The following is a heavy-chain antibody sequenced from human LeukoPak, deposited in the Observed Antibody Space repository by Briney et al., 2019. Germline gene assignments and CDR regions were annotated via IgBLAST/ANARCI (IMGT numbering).Heavy chain of an antibody. CDR3: ATSSNPDSSSFDY. CDR1: GYSFTSYW. J-gene: IGHJ4*02. Sequence: GESLKISCKGSGYSFTSYWISWVRQMPGKGLEWTGRIDPSDSYTNYSPSFQGHVTISADKSISTAYLQWSSLKASDTAMYYCATSSNPDSSSFDYWGQGTLVTVSS. CDR2: IDPSDSYT. D-gene: IGHD3-22*01. V-gene: IGHV5-10-1*01.